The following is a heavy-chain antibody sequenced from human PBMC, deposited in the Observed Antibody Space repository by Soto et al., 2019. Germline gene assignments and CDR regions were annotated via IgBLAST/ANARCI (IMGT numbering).Heavy chain of an antibody. CDR2: IDPSDSYT. V-gene: IGHV5-10-1*01. Sequence: PGESLKISCEASGYTFTKYYITWVRQMPGKGLEWMGKIDPSDSYTTYSPSFQGHVTMSVDQSINTAFLQWSSLEASDTAMYYCARTVGVLVPAAHFDPWGQGTLVTVSS. CDR3: ARTVGVLVPAAHFDP. D-gene: IGHD2-2*01. J-gene: IGHJ5*02. CDR1: GYTFTKYY.